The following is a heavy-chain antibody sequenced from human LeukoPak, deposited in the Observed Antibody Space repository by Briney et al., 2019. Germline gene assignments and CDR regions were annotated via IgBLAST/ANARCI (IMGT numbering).Heavy chain of an antibody. J-gene: IGHJ4*02. CDR1: GFTFGSYA. Sequence: GGSLRLSCVAFGFTFGSYALAWVRQAPGKGLEWVSTISSGAGSPFYADSVRGRFTISRDNSKNTLSLHMTSLRPEDTAVYYCVKGGSSSSEGGWGQGTLVTVSS. CDR2: ISSGAGSP. V-gene: IGHV3-23*01. CDR3: VKGGSSSSEGG. D-gene: IGHD6-6*01.